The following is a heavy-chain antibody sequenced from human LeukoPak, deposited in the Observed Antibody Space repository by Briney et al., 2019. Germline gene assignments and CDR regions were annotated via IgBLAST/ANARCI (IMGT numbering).Heavy chain of an antibody. CDR3: AKGGSGEMIGY. V-gene: IGHV3-23*01. J-gene: IGHJ4*02. Sequence: PGRSLRLSCAASGFTFSSYAMSWVRQAPGKGLEWVSAISGSGGSTYYAGSVKGRFTISRDNSKNTLYMQMNSLRAEDTAVYYCAKGGSGEMIGYWGQGTLVTVSS. CDR1: GFTFSSYA. CDR2: ISGSGGST. D-gene: IGHD3-10*01.